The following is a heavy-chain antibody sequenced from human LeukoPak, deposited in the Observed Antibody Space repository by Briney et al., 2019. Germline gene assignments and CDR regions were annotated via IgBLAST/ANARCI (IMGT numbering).Heavy chain of an antibody. CDR1: GGSISSNY. J-gene: IGHJ3*02. CDR3: ARSASSTSRSAFDI. V-gene: IGHV4-59*13. Sequence: SETLSLTCTISGGSISSNYWSWIRQPPGKGLEWIGYCHYIGNTNYNPSLKSRATISVDMSRNQFSLTLNSVTAADTAVYYCARSASSTSRSAFDIWGQGTRVTASS. CDR2: CHYIGNT.